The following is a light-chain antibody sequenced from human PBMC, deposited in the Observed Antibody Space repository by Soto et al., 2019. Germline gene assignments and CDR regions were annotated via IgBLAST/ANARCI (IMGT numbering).Light chain of an antibody. Sequence: QSALTQPASVSGSPGQSITISCTGTSSDVGSYNLVSWYQQLPGTAPKLLIYRNNQRPSGVPDRFSGSKSGTSASLAISGLRSEDEADYYCAAWDDSLSGPVFGGGTQLTVL. V-gene: IGLV1-47*01. J-gene: IGLJ2*01. CDR2: RNN. CDR3: AAWDDSLSGPV. CDR1: SSDVGSYNL.